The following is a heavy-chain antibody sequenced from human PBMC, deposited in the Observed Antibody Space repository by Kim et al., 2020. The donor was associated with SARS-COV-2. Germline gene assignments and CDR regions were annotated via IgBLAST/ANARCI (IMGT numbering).Heavy chain of an antibody. CDR2: IYHSGSP. J-gene: IGHJ6*02. CDR1: GGSISSNNW. V-gene: IGHV4-4*01. D-gene: IGHD3-16*01. CDR3: GSNAFAFYYYGLDV. Sequence: SETLSLTCAVSGGSISSNNWWSLGRPFPEGLLRFGWKIYHSGSPNYNPALNTLISMSMATSNNQSSLRLTSMTAAATAVYCCGSNAFAFYYYGLDVSGQG.